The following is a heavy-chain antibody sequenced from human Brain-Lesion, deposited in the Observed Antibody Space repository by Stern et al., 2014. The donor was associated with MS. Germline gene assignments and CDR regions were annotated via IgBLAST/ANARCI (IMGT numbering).Heavy chain of an antibody. Sequence: VTLKESGPTLVKPTQTLTLTCTFSGFSLNTRGVGVGWIRQPPGKALEWLSLIYWDGAKHFSPSLRSRLTITKDTSKSQVVLSMTNMAPVDTATYFCAHHGLIDNYGHRSGSLFDQWGQGTLVTVSS. J-gene: IGHJ4*02. CDR3: AHHGLIDNYGHRSGSLFDQ. CDR2: IYWDGAK. D-gene: IGHD3-3*01. V-gene: IGHV2-5*02. CDR1: GFSLNTRGVG.